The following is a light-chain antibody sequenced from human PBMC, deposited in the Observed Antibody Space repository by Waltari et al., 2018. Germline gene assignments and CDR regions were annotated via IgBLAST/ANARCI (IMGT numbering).Light chain of an antibody. CDR1: GRDIGTYNY. J-gene: IGLJ2*01. CDR3: SSYRSSNNVV. Sequence: QSALTQPASVSGSPGQSITISCIGTGRDIGTYNYVSWYQQYPGKAPKLLIYEVTNRASGVSPRFSGSKSGNTASLTISGLQAEEEAHYYCSSYRSSNNVVFGGGTKVTVL. V-gene: IGLV2-14*01. CDR2: EVT.